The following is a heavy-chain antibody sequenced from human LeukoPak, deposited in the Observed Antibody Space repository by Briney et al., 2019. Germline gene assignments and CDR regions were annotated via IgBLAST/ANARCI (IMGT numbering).Heavy chain of an antibody. CDR2: ISWNSGNI. V-gene: IGHV3-9*01. CDR1: GFTFNNYA. J-gene: IGHJ4*02. D-gene: IGHD3-9*01. CDR3: AKGEAIRYIDWLLND. Sequence: GGSLRLSCAASGFTFNNYAMHWVRQVPGKGLEWVSGISWNSGNIYYEDSVKGRFTISRDNAKNSLYLQMNRLRAEDTALYYCAKGEAIRYIDWLLNDWGQGIPVTASS.